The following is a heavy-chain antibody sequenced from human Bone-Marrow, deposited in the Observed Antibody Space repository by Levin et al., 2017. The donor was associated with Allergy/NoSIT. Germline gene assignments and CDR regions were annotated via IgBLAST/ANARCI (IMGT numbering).Heavy chain of an antibody. CDR1: GFTFSSYS. J-gene: IGHJ5*02. V-gene: IGHV3-21*01. CDR3: ARLNIVVVVAATVRYNWFDP. CDR2: ISSSSSYI. Sequence: AGGSLRLSCAASGFTFSSYSMNWVRQAPGKGLEWVSSISSSSSYIYYADSVKGRFTISRDNAKNSLYLQMNSLRAEDTAVYYCARLNIVVVVAATVRYNWFDPWGQGTLVTVSS. D-gene: IGHD2-15*01.